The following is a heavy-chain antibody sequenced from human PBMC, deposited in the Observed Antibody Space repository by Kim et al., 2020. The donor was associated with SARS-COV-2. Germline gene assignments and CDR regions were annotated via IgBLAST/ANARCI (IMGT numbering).Heavy chain of an antibody. CDR3: TTPLYCSGGSCYSWWGYYYGMDV. J-gene: IGHJ6*02. D-gene: IGHD2-15*01. CDR2: IKSKTDGGTT. CDR1: GFTFSNAW. Sequence: GGSLRLSCAASGFTFSNAWMSWVRQAPGKGLEWVGRIKSKTDGGTTDYAAPVKGRFTISRDDSKNTLYLQMNSLKTEDTAVYYCTTPLYCSGGSCYSWWGYYYGMDVWGQGTTVTVSS. V-gene: IGHV3-15*01.